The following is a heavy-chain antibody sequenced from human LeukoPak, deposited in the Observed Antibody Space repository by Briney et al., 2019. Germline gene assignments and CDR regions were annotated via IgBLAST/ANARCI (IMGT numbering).Heavy chain of an antibody. CDR3: ARGHGNTVVVATAGWFDP. CDR2: INHSGST. J-gene: IGHJ5*02. V-gene: IGHV4-34*01. Sequence: SETLSLTCAVYGGSFSGYYWSWIRQPPGKGLEWIGEINHSGSTNYNPSLKSRVTISVDTSKDQFSLKLSSVTAADTAVYYCARGHGNTVVVATAGWFDPWGQGTLVTVSS. D-gene: IGHD2-15*01. CDR1: GGSFSGYY.